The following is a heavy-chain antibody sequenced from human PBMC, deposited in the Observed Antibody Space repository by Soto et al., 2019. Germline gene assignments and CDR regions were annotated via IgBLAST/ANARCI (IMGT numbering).Heavy chain of an antibody. CDR2: IIPIFGTA. CDR3: ASRGDSSGWYINYSYSYGMEV. V-gene: IGHV1-69*13. Sequence: SVKVSCKASGVSFSSYAISWVRQAPGQGLEWMGGIIPIFGTANYAQKFQGRVTITADESTSTAYMELSSLRSEDTAVYYCASRGDSSGWYINYSYSYGMEVWGQGTTVSVSS. J-gene: IGHJ6*01. D-gene: IGHD6-19*01. CDR1: GVSFSSYA.